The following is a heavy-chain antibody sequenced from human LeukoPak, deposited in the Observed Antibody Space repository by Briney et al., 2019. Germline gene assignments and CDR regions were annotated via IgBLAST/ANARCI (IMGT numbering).Heavy chain of an antibody. V-gene: IGHV1-2*06. CDR1: GYTFTGYY. D-gene: IGHD1-26*01. Sequence: ASVKVSCKASGYTFTGYYMHWVRQAPGQGREWMGRINPNSGGTNYAQKFQGRVTMTRDTSISTAYMELSRLRSDDTAVSYCARCNSGSYYFPDYWGPGTLVTVSS. CDR2: INPNSGGT. CDR3: ARCNSGSYYFPDY. J-gene: IGHJ4*02.